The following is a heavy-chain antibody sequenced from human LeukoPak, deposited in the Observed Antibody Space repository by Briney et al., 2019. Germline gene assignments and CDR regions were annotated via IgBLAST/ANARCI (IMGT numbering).Heavy chain of an antibody. CDR3: ARADHFGSGYFDY. J-gene: IGHJ4*02. CDR1: GYSISSGYY. D-gene: IGHD3-3*02. V-gene: IGHV4-38-2*01. Sequence: SXTLSLTCAVSGYSISSGYYWGWIRPPPGKGLEWIGSIYHSGSTYYNPSLKSRVTISVDTSKNQFSLKLSSVTAADTAVYYCARADHFGSGYFDYWGQGTLVTVSS. CDR2: IYHSGST.